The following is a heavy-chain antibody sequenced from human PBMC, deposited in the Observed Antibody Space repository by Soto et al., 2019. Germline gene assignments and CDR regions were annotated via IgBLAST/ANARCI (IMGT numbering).Heavy chain of an antibody. V-gene: IGHV4-30-4*01. J-gene: IGHJ5*02. D-gene: IGHD4-17*01. CDR2: IYYSGST. Sequence: PSATLSLTCTVSGGSISSGDYYWSWIRQPPGKGLEWIGYIYYSGSTYYNPSLKSRVTISVDTSKNQFSLKLSSVTAADTAVYYCARDQVEDYGDYTDWFDPWGQGTLVTVSS. CDR3: ARDQVEDYGDYTDWFDP. CDR1: GGSISSGDYY.